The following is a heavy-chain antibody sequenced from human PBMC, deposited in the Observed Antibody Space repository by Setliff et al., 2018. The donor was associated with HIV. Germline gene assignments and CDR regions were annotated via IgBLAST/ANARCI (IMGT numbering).Heavy chain of an antibody. CDR3: ARVLFGQSGSYKNYYFDY. Sequence: SETLSLTCTVSGGSISNSRYYWSWIRQPPGKGLEWIGSIYYSGSTYYNPSLKSRVTISVDMSEDQFSLNLRSVTAADTATYYCARVLFGQSGSYKNYYFDYWGQGTLVTVSS. V-gene: IGHV4-39*07. CDR1: GGSISNSRYY. D-gene: IGHD3-10*01. CDR2: IYYSGST. J-gene: IGHJ4*02.